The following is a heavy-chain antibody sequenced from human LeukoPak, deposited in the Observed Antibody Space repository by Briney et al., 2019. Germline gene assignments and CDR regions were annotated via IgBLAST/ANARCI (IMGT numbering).Heavy chain of an antibody. Sequence: PGGSLRLSCAASGFTFSNYYMSWIRQAPGKGLEWVSYISSSGSTIYYADSVKGRFTISRDNTKNSLYLQMNSLRAEDTAVYYCARENNRYCSSGSCYYLDYWGQGTLVTVSS. CDR3: ARENNRYCSSGSCYYLDY. CDR1: GFTFSNYY. CDR2: ISSSGSTI. V-gene: IGHV3-11*01. D-gene: IGHD2-15*01. J-gene: IGHJ4*02.